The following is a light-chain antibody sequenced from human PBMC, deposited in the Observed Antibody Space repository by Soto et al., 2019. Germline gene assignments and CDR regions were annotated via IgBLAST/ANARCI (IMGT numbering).Light chain of an antibody. CDR1: SSDVGGYNY. J-gene: IGLJ1*01. V-gene: IGLV2-14*01. CDR3: SSYTSSSTLEV. CDR2: DVS. Sequence: QSALTQPASVSGSPGQSITISCTGTSSDVGGYNYVSWYQQHPGKAPKLMIYDVSNRPSGVSNRFSGYTSGNTASLTISGLQAEDEADYYCSSYTSSSTLEVFGTGTKLTVL.